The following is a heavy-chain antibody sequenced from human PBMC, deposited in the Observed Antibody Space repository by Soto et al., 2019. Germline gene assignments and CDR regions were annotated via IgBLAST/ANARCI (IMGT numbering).Heavy chain of an antibody. CDR1: GDSVSSGGSY. J-gene: IGHJ3*02. Sequence: TLCLTYSVAGDSVSSGGSYWSWVRQHPGRGLEWIGFIYDSGRAYYNPSLKSRVIVSVDTSQNQFSLKLSSVTAADTAVYYCARDNPSFLGANAVDIWGPGRMVTVSS. CDR2: IYDSGRA. CDR3: ARDNPSFLGANAVDI. D-gene: IGHD2-21*01. V-gene: IGHV4-31*03.